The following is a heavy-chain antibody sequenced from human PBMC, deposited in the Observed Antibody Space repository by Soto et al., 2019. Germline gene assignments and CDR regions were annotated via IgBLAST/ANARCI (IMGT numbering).Heavy chain of an antibody. V-gene: IGHV1-18*01. J-gene: IGHJ4*02. CDR2: ISAYNGNI. CDR1: GYIFPSST. D-gene: IGHD4-17*01. Sequence: QVQLVQSGAEVKKPGASVKVSCKAPGYIFPSSTISWVRQAPGQGLEWMGWISAYNGNIKDAQKFQGRFTMTTDTTTSQAYMELRSLTSGDTAMYYCAIANYGDNDYWGQGTLVTVSS. CDR3: AIANYGDNDY.